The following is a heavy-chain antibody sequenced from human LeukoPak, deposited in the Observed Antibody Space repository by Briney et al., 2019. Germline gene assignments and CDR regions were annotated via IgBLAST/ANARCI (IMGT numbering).Heavy chain of an antibody. CDR3: ARGYSTVQQFDY. CDR1: GGTFSSYA. CDR2: IIPIFGTA. J-gene: IGHJ4*02. D-gene: IGHD4-17*01. Sequence: EASVKVSCKASGGTFSSYAISWVRQAPGQGLEWMGGIIPIFGTANYAQKFQGRVTITADESTSTAYMELSSLRSEDTAVYYCARGYSTVQQFDYWGQGTLVTVSS. V-gene: IGHV1-69*13.